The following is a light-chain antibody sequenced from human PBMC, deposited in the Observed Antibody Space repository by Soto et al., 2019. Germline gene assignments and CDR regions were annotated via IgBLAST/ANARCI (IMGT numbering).Light chain of an antibody. CDR3: QQYHSDPIT. CDR1: QVVLYSSDNKNY. V-gene: IGKV4-1*01. J-gene: IGKJ5*01. CDR2: WAS. Sequence: DIVMTQSPDSLALPLCERATINCKSSQVVLYSSDNKNYLAWFQQKPGQPPKLLFYWASTRESGVPDRFSGSGSATDFTLTISSLQAEDVAVYYCQQYHSDPITFGQGTRLEI.